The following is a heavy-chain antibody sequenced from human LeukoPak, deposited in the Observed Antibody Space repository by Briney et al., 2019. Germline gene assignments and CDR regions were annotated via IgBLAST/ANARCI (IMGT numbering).Heavy chain of an antibody. D-gene: IGHD3-22*01. CDR1: GFPFSTYT. J-gene: IGHJ4*02. CDR3: ARGYDSSGYYFDY. Sequence: GGSLRLSCAASGFPFSTYTMSWVRQAPGKGLEGVAVVSSDGSNKYYADSVKGRFTISRDNSKNTLYLQMNSLRAEDTAVYYCARGYDSSGYYFDYWGQGTLVTVSS. V-gene: IGHV3-30*04. CDR2: VSSDGSNK.